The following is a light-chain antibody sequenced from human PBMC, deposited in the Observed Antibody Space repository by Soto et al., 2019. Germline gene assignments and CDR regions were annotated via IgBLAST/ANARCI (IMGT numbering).Light chain of an antibody. V-gene: IGKV3-20*01. J-gene: IGKJ1*01. CDR1: HSVSSSY. CDR2: GAS. Sequence: SGLPQSPGTLSLSPGERATLSCMASHSVSSSYLAWYQQKPGQAPRLLIYGASSRATGIPDRFSGSGSGTDFTLTISRLEPEDFAVYYCQQYGSLPRTFGQGTKVDIK. CDR3: QQYGSLPRT.